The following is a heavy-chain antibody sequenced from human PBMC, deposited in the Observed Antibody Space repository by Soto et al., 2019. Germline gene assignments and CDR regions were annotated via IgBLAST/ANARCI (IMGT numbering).Heavy chain of an antibody. V-gene: IGHV1-18*01. D-gene: IGHD3-3*01. CDR3: ARDPTIFGVVQNYGMDL. CDR1: GYTFTTFG. Sequence: QVQLVQSGAEVKKPGASVKVSCKASGYTFTTFGISWVRQAPGQGLEWMGWNSAYNGYTNYAQKLQGRVTMTTDTSTSTAYMELRSLRSDDTAVYYCARDPTIFGVVQNYGMDLWGQGTTVTVPS. J-gene: IGHJ6*02. CDR2: NSAYNGYT.